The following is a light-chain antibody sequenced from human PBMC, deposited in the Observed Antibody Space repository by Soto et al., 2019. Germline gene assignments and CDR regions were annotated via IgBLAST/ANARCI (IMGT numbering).Light chain of an antibody. V-gene: IGKV1-39*01. CDR1: QSINSY. CDR3: QQSYSTPRT. CDR2: DAT. J-gene: IGKJ1*01. Sequence: DIQMTQSPSSLSASVGDRVTITCRASQSINSYLNWYQQKPGKAPKLLIYDATSLQSGVPSRFSGSISGTDFTPTISSLQPEDFATYYCQQSYSTPRTFGQGTKLEIK.